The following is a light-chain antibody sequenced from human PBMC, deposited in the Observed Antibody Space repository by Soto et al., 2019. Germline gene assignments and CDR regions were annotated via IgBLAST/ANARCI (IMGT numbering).Light chain of an antibody. CDR2: RNN. CDR3: VSWDGSLSGWV. J-gene: IGLJ3*02. CDR1: TSNIGSDF. Sequence: QSVLTQPPSASGTPGQKVTIYCSGTTSNIGSDFLYWFQQFPGTAPILLIYRNNQRPSGVSDRFSGSKSGTSGSLAISGLQSEDEADYYCVSWDGSLSGWVFGGGTKVTVL. V-gene: IGLV1-47*01.